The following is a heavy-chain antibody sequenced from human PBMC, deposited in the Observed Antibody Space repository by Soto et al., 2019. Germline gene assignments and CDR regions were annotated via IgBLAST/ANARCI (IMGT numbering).Heavy chain of an antibody. D-gene: IGHD6-19*01. CDR3: AKSGSGWYHAFDI. V-gene: IGHV3-23*01. CDR2: ISGSGGST. CDR1: GFTFSSYA. J-gene: IGHJ3*02. Sequence: EVQLLESGGGLVQPGGSLRLSCAASGFTFSSYAMSWVRQAPGKGLEWVSAISGSGGSTYYADSVKGRFTISRDNSKNTLYLQMNSPRAEDTAVYYCAKSGSGWYHAFDIWGQGTMVTVSS.